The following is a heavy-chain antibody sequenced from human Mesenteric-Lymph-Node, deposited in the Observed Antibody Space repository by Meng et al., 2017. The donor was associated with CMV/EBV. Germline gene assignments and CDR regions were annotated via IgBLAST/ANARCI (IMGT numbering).Heavy chain of an antibody. CDR2: IYHSGTT. CDR1: GYSISSGYY. Sequence: SETLSLTCTVSGYSISSGYYWGWIRQPPGKGLEWIGSIYHSGTTYYNSSLKSRVILSVDTSKNQFSLKLNSVTATDTAVYYCARQGGRCRSTSCYFGLTGDWLDPWGQGTLVTVSS. J-gene: IGHJ5*02. CDR3: ARQGGRCRSTSCYFGLTGDWLDP. D-gene: IGHD2-2*01. V-gene: IGHV4-38-2*02.